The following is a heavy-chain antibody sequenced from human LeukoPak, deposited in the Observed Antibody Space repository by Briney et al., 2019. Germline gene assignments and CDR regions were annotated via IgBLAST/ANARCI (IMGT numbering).Heavy chain of an antibody. J-gene: IGHJ4*02. CDR3: ARDLRRYDFWSGEGAYDY. CDR1: GYTFTSYG. D-gene: IGHD3-3*01. V-gene: IGHV1-18*01. Sequence: ASVKVSCKASGYTFTSYGISWVRQAPGQGLEWMGWISAYNGNTNYAQKLQGRVTMTTDTSTSTAYMELRSLRSDDTAVYYCARDLRRYDFWSGEGAYDYWGQGTLVTVSS. CDR2: ISAYNGNT.